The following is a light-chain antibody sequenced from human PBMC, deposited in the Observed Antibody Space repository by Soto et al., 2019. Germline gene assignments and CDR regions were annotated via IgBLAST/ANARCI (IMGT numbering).Light chain of an antibody. CDR2: DVS. CDR3: HQRYNWPRVT. Sequence: EIVVTQSTGTLSLSPGERATLSCRASQSVSNNYLAWYQQKPGQAPRLLIYDVSTRATGIPARFSGSGSGTDFTLTITSLEPEDFAVYFCHQRYNWPRVTFGQGTRLEIK. CDR1: QSVSNNY. J-gene: IGKJ5*01. V-gene: IGKV3D-20*02.